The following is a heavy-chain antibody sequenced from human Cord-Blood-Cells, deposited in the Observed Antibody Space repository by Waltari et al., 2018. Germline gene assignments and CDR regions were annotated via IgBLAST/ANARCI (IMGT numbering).Heavy chain of an antibody. J-gene: IGHJ4*02. V-gene: IGHV1-2*02. D-gene: IGHD3-3*01. CDR3: ASGGNVLRFLEWLLALDY. CDR1: GYTFTGYY. CDR2: INPNSGGT. Sequence: QVQLVQSGAEVKKPGASVKVSCKASGYTFTGYYMHWVRQAPGQGLEWMGWINPNSGGTNHAQKFQGRVTMTRDTSISTAYMELSRLRSDDTAVYYCASGGNVLRFLEWLLALDYWGQGTLVTVSS.